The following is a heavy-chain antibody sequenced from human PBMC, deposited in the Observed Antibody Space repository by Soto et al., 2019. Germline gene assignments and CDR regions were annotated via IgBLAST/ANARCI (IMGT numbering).Heavy chain of an antibody. CDR3: ARDRYSGYDGGNWFDP. D-gene: IGHD5-12*01. Sequence: QVQLQESGPGLVKPSQTLSLTCTVSGGSISSGGYYWSWIRQHPGKGLEWIGYISYSGSTYYNPSLKRRVTISVDTSKNQFSLKLSSVTAADTAVYYCARDRYSGYDGGNWFDPWGQGTLVTVSS. CDR2: ISYSGST. J-gene: IGHJ5*02. CDR1: GGSISSGGYY. V-gene: IGHV4-31*03.